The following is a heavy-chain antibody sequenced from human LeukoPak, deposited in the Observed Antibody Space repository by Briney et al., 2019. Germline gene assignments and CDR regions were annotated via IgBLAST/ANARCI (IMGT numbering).Heavy chain of an antibody. D-gene: IGHD1-26*01. J-gene: IGHJ4*02. CDR3: ARIRGIVGAPPPFDY. CDR1: GFTVSSNY. V-gene: IGHV3-53*01. CDR2: IFSGGAT. Sequence: GGSLRLSCAASGFTVSSNYMSLVRQAPGRGLEWVSVIFSGGATFYADSVKGRFTISRDNSKNTLYLQMSNLRAEDTALYYCARIRGIVGAPPPFDYWGQGTLVTVSS.